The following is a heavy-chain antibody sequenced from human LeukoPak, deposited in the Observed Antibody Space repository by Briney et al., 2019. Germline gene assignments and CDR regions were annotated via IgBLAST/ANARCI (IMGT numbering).Heavy chain of an antibody. J-gene: IGHJ4*02. D-gene: IGHD3-3*01. CDR3: ARRRGNFWSDYYAFDY. V-gene: IGHV4-59*08. CDR1: GGSISTYY. CDR2: IYYSGST. Sequence: SETLSLTCTVSGGSISTYYWSWIRQPPGKGLEWIGYIYYSGSTTYNPSLKSRVTISVHTSKNQLSLKLSSVTAADTAVYYCARRRGNFWSDYYAFDYWGLGTLVTISS.